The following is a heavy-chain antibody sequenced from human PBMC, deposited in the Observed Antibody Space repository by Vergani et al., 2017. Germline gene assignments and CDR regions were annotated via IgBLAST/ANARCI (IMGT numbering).Heavy chain of an antibody. V-gene: IGHV1-46*03. J-gene: IGHJ3*01. CDR2: IHPCGDST. CDR1: GNTFITYY. CDR3: ARGGYNYAFDL. Sequence: QVQLVQSAAEVKRPGASVTVSCTTSGNTFITYYTHWVRQAPGQGLEWMGEIHPCGDSTSYAQQFEGRITMTRDTSTSTVYRELSSLRSEDTAVYFCARGGYNYAFDLWGQGTMVTVSS. D-gene: IGHD5-24*01.